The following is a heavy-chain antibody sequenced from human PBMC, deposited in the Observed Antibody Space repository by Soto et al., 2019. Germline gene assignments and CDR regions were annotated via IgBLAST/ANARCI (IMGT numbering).Heavy chain of an antibody. D-gene: IGHD2-8*01. V-gene: IGHV3-30-3*01. CDR1: GFTFSSYA. J-gene: IGHJ4*02. CDR2: ISYDGSNK. Sequence: QVQLVESGGGVVQPGRSLGLSCAASGFTFSSYAMHRVRQAPGKGLEWVAVISYDGSNKYYADSVKGRFTISRDNSKNTLYLQMNSLRAEDTAVYYCARGRYANDYFDYWGQGTLVTVSS. CDR3: ARGRYANDYFDY.